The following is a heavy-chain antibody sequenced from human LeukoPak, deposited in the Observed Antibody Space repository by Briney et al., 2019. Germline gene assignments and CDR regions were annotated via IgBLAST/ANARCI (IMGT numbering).Heavy chain of an antibody. D-gene: IGHD3-10*01. J-gene: IGHJ4*02. V-gene: IGHV4-59*01. Sequence: PSETLSLTCTVSGGSISTYYWSWIRQPPGKGLEWIGYIYYSGSTNYNPSLKSRVTISVDTSKNQFSLKLSSVTAADTAVYYCARSPTLYFGADYWGQGTLVTVFS. CDR1: GGSISTYY. CDR3: ARSPTLYFGADY. CDR2: IYYSGST.